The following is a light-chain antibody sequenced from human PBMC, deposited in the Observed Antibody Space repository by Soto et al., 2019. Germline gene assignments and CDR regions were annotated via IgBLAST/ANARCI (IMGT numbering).Light chain of an antibody. CDR2: DVS. CDR3: CSYAGSPYV. Sequence: QSALTQPRSVSGSPGQSVTISCTGTSSDVGGYNYVSWYQQHPGKAPKLMIYDVSKRPSGVPDRFSGSKSGNTASLTISGLQAEDEADYYCCSYAGSPYVSGNGTKVTVL. J-gene: IGLJ1*01. V-gene: IGLV2-11*01. CDR1: SSDVGGYNY.